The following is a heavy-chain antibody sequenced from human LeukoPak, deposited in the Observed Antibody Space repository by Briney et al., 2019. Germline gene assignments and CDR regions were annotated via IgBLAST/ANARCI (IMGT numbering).Heavy chain of an antibody. D-gene: IGHD3-3*01. CDR2: IYYSGST. V-gene: IGHV4-59*01. Sequence: SETLSLTCTVSGGSISSYYWSWIRQPPGKGLEWIGYIYYSGSTNYNPSLKSRVTISVDTPKNQFSLKLSSVTAADTAVYYCARAILWSGELYYFDYWGQGTLVTVSS. J-gene: IGHJ4*02. CDR3: ARAILWSGELYYFDY. CDR1: GGSISSYY.